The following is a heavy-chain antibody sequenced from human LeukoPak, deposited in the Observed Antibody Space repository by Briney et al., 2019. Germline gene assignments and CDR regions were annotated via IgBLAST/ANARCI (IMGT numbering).Heavy chain of an antibody. CDR1: GFTFSNYG. Sequence: GGSLRLSCAASGFTFSNYGMHWVRKAPGKGLEWVAVISYDGSNKYYADSVKGRFTISRDNSKNTLYLRMNSLRAEDTAVYYCANRNTLDYWGQGTLVTVSS. J-gene: IGHJ4*02. V-gene: IGHV3-30*18. CDR2: ISYDGSNK. CDR3: ANRNTLDY.